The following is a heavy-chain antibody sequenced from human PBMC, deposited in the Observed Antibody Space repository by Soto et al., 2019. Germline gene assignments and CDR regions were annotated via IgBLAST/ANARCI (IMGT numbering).Heavy chain of an antibody. Sequence: SETLSLTCAVYGGSFSGYYWSWIRQPPGKGLEWIGEINHSGSTNYNPSLKSRVTISVDKSKNQFSLKLSSVTAADTAVYYCAREGGDGTHYYYGMDVWGQGTTVTVSS. J-gene: IGHJ6*02. D-gene: IGHD3-16*01. CDR2: INHSGST. CDR3: AREGGDGTHYYYGMDV. V-gene: IGHV4-34*01. CDR1: GGSFSGYY.